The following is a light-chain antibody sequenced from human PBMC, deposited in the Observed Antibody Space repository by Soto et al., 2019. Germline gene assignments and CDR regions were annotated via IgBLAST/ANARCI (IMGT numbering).Light chain of an antibody. V-gene: IGKV3-20*01. CDR1: QSVSSTY. CDR2: GAS. Sequence: EIVLTQSPGTLSLSPGERATLSCRASQSVSSTYLAWYQHKLGQAPRLLIYGASSKASGIPDRFSGSGSGTDFTPPISRLEPEDFAVYYCQQYGTSPRSFGQGTKV. J-gene: IGKJ1*01. CDR3: QQYGTSPRS.